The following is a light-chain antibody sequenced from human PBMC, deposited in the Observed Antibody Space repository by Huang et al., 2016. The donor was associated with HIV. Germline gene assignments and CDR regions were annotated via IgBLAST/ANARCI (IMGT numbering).Light chain of an antibody. V-gene: IGKV3-15*01. CDR2: GAS. CDR3: QQYNRWPPLT. Sequence: VMTQSPATLSVSPGERVTLSCRASQTVIKNLAWYQQRPGQPPRLLVYGASVRASGVPDRFSGSWSGTDFTLTITSLQSEDFAIYYCQQYNRWPPLTFGGGTKVETK. J-gene: IGKJ4*01. CDR1: QTVIKN.